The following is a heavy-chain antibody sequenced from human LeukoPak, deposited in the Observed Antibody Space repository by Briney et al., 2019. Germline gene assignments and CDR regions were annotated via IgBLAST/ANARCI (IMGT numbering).Heavy chain of an antibody. CDR2: ISAYNGNT. D-gene: IGHD5-18*01. CDR1: GYTFTSYG. Sequence: ASVKVSCKASGYTFTSYGISWVRQAPGQRLEWMGWISAYNGNTNYAQKLQGRGTMTTDTSTSTAYMELRSLRSDDTAVYYCARGFPVNTAMVYYFDYWGQGTLVTVSS. V-gene: IGHV1-18*01. J-gene: IGHJ4*02. CDR3: ARGFPVNTAMVYYFDY.